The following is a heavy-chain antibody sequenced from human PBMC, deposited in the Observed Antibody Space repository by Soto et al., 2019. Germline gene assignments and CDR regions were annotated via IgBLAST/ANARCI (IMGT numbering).Heavy chain of an antibody. V-gene: IGHV4-34*01. J-gene: IGHJ5*02. CDR2: INHVGGT. D-gene: IGHD3-16*01. CDR3: VRVRYQLPSSVLWLDP. Sequence: SETLSLTCAVYGGFLSESYWSWIRQPPGKGLEWIGEINHVGGTNYNPSLKSRVTMSVDTSQNQFSLRLISVTAADTAMYFCVRVRYQLPSSVLWLDPWGQGTPVTVSS. CDR1: GGFLSESY.